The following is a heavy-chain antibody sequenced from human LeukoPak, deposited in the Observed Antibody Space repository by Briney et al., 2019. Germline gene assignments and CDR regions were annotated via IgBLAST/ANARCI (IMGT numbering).Heavy chain of an antibody. CDR2: ISAYNGNT. CDR3: ARGPQVTYYHDSSGSPTNY. J-gene: IGHJ4*02. V-gene: IGHV1-18*01. CDR1: GYTFTSYG. D-gene: IGHD3-22*01. Sequence: ASVKVSCKASGYTFTSYGISWVRQAPGQGLEWMGWISAYNGNTNYAQKLQGRVTMTTDTSTSTAYMELRSLRSDDTAVYYCARGPQVTYYHDSSGSPTNYWGQGTLVTVSS.